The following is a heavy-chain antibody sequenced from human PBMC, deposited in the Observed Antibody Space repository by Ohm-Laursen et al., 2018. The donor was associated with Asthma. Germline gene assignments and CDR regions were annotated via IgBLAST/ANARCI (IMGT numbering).Heavy chain of an antibody. CDR3: ARVRRDMTTVTTDWFDP. Sequence: SDTLSLTCTVYGGPFSGYYWTWIRQHPGKGLEWIGYIYYSGSTYYNPSLKSRVTISVDTSKNQFSLKLSSVTAADTAVYYCARVRRDMTTVTTDWFDPWGQGTLVTVSS. D-gene: IGHD4-17*01. J-gene: IGHJ5*02. CDR1: GGPFSGYY. CDR2: IYYSGST. V-gene: IGHV4-31*03.